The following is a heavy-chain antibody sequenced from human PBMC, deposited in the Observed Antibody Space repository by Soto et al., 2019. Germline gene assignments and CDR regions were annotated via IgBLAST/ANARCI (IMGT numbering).Heavy chain of an antibody. D-gene: IGHD3-10*01. J-gene: IGHJ4*02. CDR2: ISDSGGST. Sequence: PGGFLRLSCAASGFTFSSYAMSWVRQAPGKGLEWVSGISDSGGSTYYADSVKGRFTISRDNSKNTLYLQMNSLRAEDTAVYYCAKGTYYYGSAPYYFDYWGQGTLVTVSS. CDR3: AKGTYYYGSAPYYFDY. V-gene: IGHV3-23*01. CDR1: GFTFSSYA.